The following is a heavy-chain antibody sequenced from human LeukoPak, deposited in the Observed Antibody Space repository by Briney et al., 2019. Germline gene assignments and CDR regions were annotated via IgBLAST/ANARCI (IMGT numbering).Heavy chain of an antibody. Sequence: GESLKISCQGSGYSFTSYWIGWVRQMSGKGLEWVGIIYPGDSDTRYSPSFQGQVTISADKSISTAYLQWSSLKASDTAMYYCAISDTAMVKDYWGQGTLVTVSS. J-gene: IGHJ4*02. CDR2: IYPGDSDT. CDR3: AISDTAMVKDY. V-gene: IGHV5-51*01. CDR1: GYSFTSYW. D-gene: IGHD5-18*01.